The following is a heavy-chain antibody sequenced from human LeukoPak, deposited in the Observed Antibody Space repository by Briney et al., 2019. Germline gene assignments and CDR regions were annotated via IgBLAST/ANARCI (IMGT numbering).Heavy chain of an antibody. CDR2: ISSSSSYI. D-gene: IGHD5-18*01. V-gene: IGHV3-21*01. Sequence: WGSLRLSCAASGFTFSSYSMNWVRQAPGKGLEWVSSISSSSSYIYYADSVKGRFTISRDNAKNSLYLQMNSLRAEDTAVYYCARELQQLWRPIDYWGQGTLVTVSS. J-gene: IGHJ4*02. CDR1: GFTFSSYS. CDR3: ARELQQLWRPIDY.